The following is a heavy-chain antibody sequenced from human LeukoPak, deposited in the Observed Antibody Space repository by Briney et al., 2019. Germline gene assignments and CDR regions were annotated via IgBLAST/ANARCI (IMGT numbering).Heavy chain of an antibody. CDR2: ISGSSSTI. D-gene: IGHD1-26*01. J-gene: IGHJ4*02. CDR3: AKGASGSYHTPYDY. V-gene: IGHV3-48*01. CDR1: GFTFSSYN. Sequence: GGSLRLSCAASGFTFSSYNMNWVRQAPGKGLEWVSYISGSSSTIYYADSVQGRFIISRDNSKNTLNLQMNSLRVEDTAVYYCAKGASGSYHTPYDYWGQGSLVTVSS.